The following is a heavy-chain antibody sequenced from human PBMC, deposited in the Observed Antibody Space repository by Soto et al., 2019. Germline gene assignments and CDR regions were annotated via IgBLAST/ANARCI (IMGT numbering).Heavy chain of an antibody. V-gene: IGHV4-34*01. CDR2: INHSGST. CDR3: ARGAGWGIIGTTFGSRLYYFDY. D-gene: IGHD1-7*01. Sequence: QVQLQQWGAGLLKPSETLSLTCAVYGGSFSGYYWSWIRQPPGKGLEWIGEINHSGSTNYNPSLKSRVTISVDTSKNQFSLKLSSVTAADTAVYYCARGAGWGIIGTTFGSRLYYFDYWGQGTLVTVSS. CDR1: GGSFSGYY. J-gene: IGHJ4*02.